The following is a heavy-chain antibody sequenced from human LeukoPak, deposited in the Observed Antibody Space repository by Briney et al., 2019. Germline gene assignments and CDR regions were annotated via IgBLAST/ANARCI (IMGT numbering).Heavy chain of an antibody. CDR1: GYSFTSYW. D-gene: IGHD2-2*01. V-gene: IGHV5-51*01. Sequence: GESLKISCKGSGYSFTSYWIGWVRQMPGKGLEWRGIIYPGDSDTRYSPSFQGQVPISADKSISTAYLQWSSLKASDTAMYYCARRASTSSPGWFDPWGQGTLVTVSS. CDR2: IYPGDSDT. CDR3: ARRASTSSPGWFDP. J-gene: IGHJ5*02.